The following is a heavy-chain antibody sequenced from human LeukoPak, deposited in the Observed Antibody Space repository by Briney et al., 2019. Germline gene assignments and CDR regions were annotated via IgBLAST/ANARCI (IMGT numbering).Heavy chain of an antibody. Sequence: PGGSLRLSCAASGFPFSSFELIWVRQAPGKGLEWVAVIWYDGSNKYYADSVKGRFTISRDNSKNTLYLQMNSLRAEDTAVYYCAREGIAVAGTPSYYFDYWGQGTLVTVSS. CDR3: AREGIAVAGTPSYYFDY. CDR2: IWYDGSNK. CDR1: GFPFSSFE. D-gene: IGHD6-19*01. V-gene: IGHV3-33*08. J-gene: IGHJ4*02.